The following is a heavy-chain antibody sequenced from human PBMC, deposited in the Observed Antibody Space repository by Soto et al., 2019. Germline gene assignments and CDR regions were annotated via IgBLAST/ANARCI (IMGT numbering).Heavy chain of an antibody. V-gene: IGHV3-23*01. J-gene: IGHJ4*02. CDR2: ISGSGDTA. CDR1: GFPFSAYV. D-gene: IGHD3-22*01. Sequence: EVQLLESGGDLVQPGGSLRLSCAASGFPFSAYVMTWVRRAPGRGLEWISAISGSGDTAYYAESVKGRFTISRDNSRNTLYLKMNNLTVADTAVYSCAKARFDSRGTFFRVGFYDVWGRGTLVTVST. CDR3: AKARFDSRGTFFRVGFYDV.